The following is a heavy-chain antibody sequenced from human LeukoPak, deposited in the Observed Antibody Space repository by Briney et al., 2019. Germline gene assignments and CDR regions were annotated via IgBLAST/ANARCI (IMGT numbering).Heavy chain of an antibody. CDR3: ARGYYYNSGSPDY. CDR1: GFTFSSYG. D-gene: IGHD3-10*01. CDR2: ISYDATNK. J-gene: IGHJ4*02. Sequence: GGSLRLSCAASGFTFSSYGMHWVRQAPGKGLEWVAVISYDATNKYYADSVKGRFTISRDNSKNTLYLQMNSLRAEDTAVYYCARGYYYNSGSPDYWGQGTLVTVSS. V-gene: IGHV3-30*03.